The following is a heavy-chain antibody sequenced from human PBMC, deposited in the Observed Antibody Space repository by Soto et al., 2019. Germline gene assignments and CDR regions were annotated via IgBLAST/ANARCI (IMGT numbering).Heavy chain of an antibody. CDR1: GYTLTELS. V-gene: IGHV1-24*01. Sequence: ASVKVSCKVSGYTLTELSMHWARQAPGKGLEWMGGFDPEDGETIYAQKFQGRVTMTEDTSTDTAYMELSSLRSEDTAVYYCATARIAVAGNGYNWFDPWGQGTLVTVSS. CDR3: ATARIAVAGNGYNWFDP. D-gene: IGHD6-19*01. CDR2: FDPEDGET. J-gene: IGHJ5*02.